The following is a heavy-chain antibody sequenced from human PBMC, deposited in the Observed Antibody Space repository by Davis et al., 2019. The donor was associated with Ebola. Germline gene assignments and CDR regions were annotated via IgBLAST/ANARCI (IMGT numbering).Heavy chain of an antibody. CDR2: INVDGSVT. Sequence: GESLKISCAASGFIFNTWMHWARQVPGKGLEWVSHINVDGSVTTFADSVKGRFTISRDNAKNSVYLQMNSLRADDTGVYFCARGSGWLSDYWGQGTLVTVSS. V-gene: IGHV3-74*01. CDR1: GFIFNTW. D-gene: IGHD6-19*01. CDR3: ARGSGWLSDY. J-gene: IGHJ4*02.